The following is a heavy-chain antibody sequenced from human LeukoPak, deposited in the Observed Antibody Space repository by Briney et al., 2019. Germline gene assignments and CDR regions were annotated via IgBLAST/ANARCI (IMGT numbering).Heavy chain of an antibody. J-gene: IGHJ4*02. CDR2: IYPGDSDT. CDR1: GYSFSDYW. Sequence: GESLKISCKGSGYSFSDYWIGWVRQMPGKGLQWMGIIYPGDSDTRYSPSFQGQVTISADKSISTAYLQWSSLKASDSAMYYCARALNWNYRPDYWGQGTLVTVSS. CDR3: ARALNWNYRPDY. D-gene: IGHD1-7*01. V-gene: IGHV5-51*01.